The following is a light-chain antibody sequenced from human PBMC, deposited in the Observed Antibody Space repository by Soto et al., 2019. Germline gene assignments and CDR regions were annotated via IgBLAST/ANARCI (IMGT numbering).Light chain of an antibody. J-gene: IGKJ1*01. CDR1: QSVDNS. CDR3: QQYNRWWS. CDR2: NSS. Sequence: EIVMTQSPPTLYVSPGGRASLSCRASQSVDNSVAWYQQKPGQGPTLLIFNSSARAYGVPSRFSGSGSGSDFLLTISSLQSEDSALYVCQQYNRWWSFGQGTKVQI. V-gene: IGKV3-15*01.